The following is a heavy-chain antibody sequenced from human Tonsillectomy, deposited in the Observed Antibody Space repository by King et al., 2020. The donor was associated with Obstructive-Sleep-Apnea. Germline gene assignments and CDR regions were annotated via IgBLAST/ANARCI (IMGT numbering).Heavy chain of an antibody. CDR3: ARHAILYDILSGYSPDHYYGMDV. D-gene: IGHD3-9*01. V-gene: IGHV5-51*01. CDR1: GYSFKTYW. J-gene: IGHJ6*02. CDR2: IYPGDSDT. Sequence: VQLVESGAEVKKPGESLKISCKGSGYSFKTYWIGWVRQMPGKGLEWMGIIYPGDSDTRYSPSFQGQVTISADNSISTAYLQWSSLKASDTAMYYCARHAILYDILSGYSPDHYYGMDVWGQGTTVTVSS.